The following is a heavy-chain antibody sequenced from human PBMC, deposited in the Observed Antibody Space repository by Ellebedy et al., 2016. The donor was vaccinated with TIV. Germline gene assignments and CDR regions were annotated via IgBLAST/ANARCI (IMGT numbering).Heavy chain of an antibody. D-gene: IGHD1-1*01. CDR2: VRSKTYGGTT. V-gene: IGHV3-49*04. J-gene: IGHJ4*02. CDR1: GFTFSSYW. CDR3: TRGSVHIDY. Sequence: PGGSLRLSCAASGFTFSSYWMHWVRQAPGKGLEWVGVVRSKTYGGTTEYAASVEGRFTISRDDSKTTAYLQMNSLKTENTAVYYCTRGSVHIDYWGQGTLVAVSS.